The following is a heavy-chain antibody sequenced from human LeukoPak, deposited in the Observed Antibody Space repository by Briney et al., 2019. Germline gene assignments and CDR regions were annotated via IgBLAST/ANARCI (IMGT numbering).Heavy chain of an antibody. V-gene: IGHV1-2*02. D-gene: IGHD3-16*01. CDR1: GYTFTGYY. J-gene: IGHJ4*02. Sequence: ASVKVSCKASGYTFTGYYMHWVRQAPGQGLEWMGWINPNSGSTNYAQKFQGRVTMTRDTSISTAYMELSRLRSDDTAVYYCARVVSKFWGPGEDYWGQGTLVTVSS. CDR2: INPNSGST. CDR3: ARVVSKFWGPGEDY.